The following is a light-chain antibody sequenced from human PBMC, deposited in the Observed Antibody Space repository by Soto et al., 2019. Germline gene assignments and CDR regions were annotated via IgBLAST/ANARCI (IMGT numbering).Light chain of an antibody. CDR3: QQYGSSPWT. J-gene: IGKJ1*01. V-gene: IGKV3-20*01. CDR1: QSVSSSY. CDR2: GAS. Sequence: ESLFTQSPGTPCLGRREKATPSCGASQSVSSSYLAWYQQKPGQAPRLLIYGASSRATGIPDRFSGSGSGTDFTLTISRLEPEDFAVYYCQQYGSSPWTFGQGTKVDIK.